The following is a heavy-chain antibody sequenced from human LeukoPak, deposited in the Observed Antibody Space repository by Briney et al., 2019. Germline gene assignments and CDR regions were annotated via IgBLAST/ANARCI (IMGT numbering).Heavy chain of an antibody. V-gene: IGHV1-46*01. CDR1: GYTFTSYY. D-gene: IGHD3-3*01. J-gene: IGHJ4*02. Sequence: GASVKVSCKASGYTFTSYYMHWVRQAPGQGLEWMGVINPSGGSTSYAQKFQGRVTMTRNTSISTAYMELSSLRSEDTAVYYCARGLRHDFWSGTRTGEFDYWGQGTLVTVSS. CDR2: INPSGGST. CDR3: ARGLRHDFWSGTRTGEFDY.